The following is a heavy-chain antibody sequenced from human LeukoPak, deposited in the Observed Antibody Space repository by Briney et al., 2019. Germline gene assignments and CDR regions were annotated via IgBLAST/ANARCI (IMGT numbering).Heavy chain of an antibody. CDR2: IYYSGST. Sequence: SETLSLTCTVSGGSISSYYWNWIRQPPGKGLEWIGYIYYSGSTNYNPSLQSRVTISVDTSKNQFSLKLSSVTAADTAVYYCASMGSWFDPWGQGTLVTVSS. D-gene: IGHD3-10*01. V-gene: IGHV4-59*01. CDR3: ASMGSWFDP. J-gene: IGHJ5*02. CDR1: GGSISSYY.